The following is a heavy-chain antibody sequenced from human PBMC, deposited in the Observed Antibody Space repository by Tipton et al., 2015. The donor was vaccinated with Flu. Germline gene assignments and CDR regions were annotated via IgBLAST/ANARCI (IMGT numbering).Heavy chain of an antibody. Sequence: QSGPEVKKPGASVKVSCKASGYTFTSYGISWVRQAPGQGLEWMGWISAYNGNTNYAQKLQGRVTMTTDTSTSTAYMELRSLRSDDTAVYYCGRGGGVTGTKNYYYYYGMDVWGQGTTVTVSS. V-gene: IGHV1-18*01. CDR3: GRGGGVTGTKNYYYYYGMDV. D-gene: IGHD1-7*01. CDR2: ISAYNGNT. J-gene: IGHJ6*02. CDR1: GYTFTSYG.